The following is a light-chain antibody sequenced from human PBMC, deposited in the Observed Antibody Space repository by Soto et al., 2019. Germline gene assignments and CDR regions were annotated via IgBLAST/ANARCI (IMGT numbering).Light chain of an antibody. CDR3: SSYAGRYTYV. CDR2: DVT. V-gene: IGLV2-11*01. J-gene: IGLJ1*01. Sequence: QSALTQPRSVSGSPGQSVSIFCTGTSSDVGGYNYVSWYQQHPGKAPKVMIYDVTKRPPGVPDRFSGSKSGNTASLTISVLQSEDEADYYCSSYAGRYTYVFGTGTKLTVL. CDR1: SSDVGGYNY.